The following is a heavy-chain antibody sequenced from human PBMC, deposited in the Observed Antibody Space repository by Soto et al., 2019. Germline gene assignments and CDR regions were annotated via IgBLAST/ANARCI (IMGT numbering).Heavy chain of an antibody. CDR2: IDTDGSTGGT. Sequence: EVRLVESGGALVPPGGSLRLTCEASGFTFSGHWMHWVRRAPGKGLVWVSHIDTDGSTGGTSCADSVKGRFTVSRDDSDDRLYLQMTDLRVEDTAVYYCARGRGTYYADSWGQGALVTVSS. CDR3: ARGRGTYYADS. D-gene: IGHD1-26*01. CDR1: GFTFSGHW. J-gene: IGHJ4*02. V-gene: IGHV3-74*03.